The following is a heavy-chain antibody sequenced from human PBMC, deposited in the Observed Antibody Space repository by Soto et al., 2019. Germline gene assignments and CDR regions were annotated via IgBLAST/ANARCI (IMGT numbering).Heavy chain of an antibody. CDR3: VRAPPRSDSRYFYDQDAFDI. J-gene: IGHJ3*02. CDR2: INPSNGET. Sequence: ASVKFSCKASGYTFTNYGINWVRQARGQGLEWMGLINPSNGETRDTQNLQGRVTVTRDTSTTTVYMDLSGLKSEDTAVYYCVRAPPRSDSRYFYDQDAFDIWGHGTLVTVSS. CDR1: GYTFTNYG. V-gene: IGHV1-18*01. D-gene: IGHD5-12*01.